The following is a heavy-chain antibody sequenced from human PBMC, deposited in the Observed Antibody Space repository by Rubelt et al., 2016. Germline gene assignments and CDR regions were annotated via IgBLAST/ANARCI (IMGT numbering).Heavy chain of an antibody. CDR1: GGSFSGYY. CDR3: ASDSSGWYPLHNY. CDR2: INHSGST. J-gene: IGHJ4*02. D-gene: IGHD6-19*01. Sequence: QVQLQQWGAGLLKPSETLSLTCAVYGGSFSGYYWSWIRQPPGKGLEWIGEINHSGSTNYNPSLEGRVTSSVDTSKNQFSLQLSSVTAADTAVYYWASDSSGWYPLHNYWGQGTLVTVAS. V-gene: IGHV4-34*01.